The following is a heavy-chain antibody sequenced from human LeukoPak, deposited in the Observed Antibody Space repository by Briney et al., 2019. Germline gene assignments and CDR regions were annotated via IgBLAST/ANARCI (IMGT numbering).Heavy chain of an antibody. CDR1: GGSISDSSFY. Sequence: SETLSLTCSVTGGSISDSSFYWGWVRQAPGKGPDWIGSMSYSGITFYNPSLKSRVIISADTSKNQFSLRLTSVTAADTAVYYCANRGIYGYFNYWGQGTLVTVSS. CDR3: ANRGIYGYFNY. CDR2: MSYSGIT. D-gene: IGHD3-10*01. J-gene: IGHJ4*02. V-gene: IGHV4-39*01.